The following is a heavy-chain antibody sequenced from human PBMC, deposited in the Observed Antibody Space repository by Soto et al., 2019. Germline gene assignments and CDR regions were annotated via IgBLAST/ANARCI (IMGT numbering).Heavy chain of an antibody. CDR1: GFSLTTSGVG. D-gene: IGHD1-26*01. J-gene: IGHJ4*02. V-gene: IGHV2-5*02. Sequence: QITLKESGPTLVKPTQTLTLTCTFSGFSLTTSGVGVGWIRQPPGKTLECLALIYWDDDKRYSPSLKSRLTITKDTSKNQVVLTMTNLDPVDTATYYCAHTRPLRGSYYFDDWGQGTLVTVSS. CDR2: IYWDDDK. CDR3: AHTRPLRGSYYFDD.